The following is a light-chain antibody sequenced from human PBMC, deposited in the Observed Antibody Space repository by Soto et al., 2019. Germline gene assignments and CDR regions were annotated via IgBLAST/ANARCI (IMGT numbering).Light chain of an antibody. CDR1: QSISIW. J-gene: IGKJ3*01. V-gene: IGKV1-5*03. CDR3: QQYNNYSYT. CDR2: KAP. Sequence: DIQMTQSPSTLSASVGDRVTITCRASQSISIWLAWYQQKPGKAPKLLIYKAPSLQSGVPSRFSGSGSGTEFTLTISCLQPDDFETYYCQQYNNYSYTFGPGTKVDI.